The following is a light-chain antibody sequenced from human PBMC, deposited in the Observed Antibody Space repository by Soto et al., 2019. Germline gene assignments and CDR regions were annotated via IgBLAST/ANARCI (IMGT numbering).Light chain of an antibody. V-gene: IGKV3-20*01. CDR2: GAS. Sequence: EIVLTQSPGTLSLSPGKRATVSCRASQSISSSYLAWYQQRPGQAPRLLIYGASSRATGIPDRFSGSGSGTEFTLTISRLEPEDFAVYYCQQYGSSSWTCGQGTKGDIK. CDR3: QQYGSSSWT. CDR1: QSISSSY. J-gene: IGKJ1*01.